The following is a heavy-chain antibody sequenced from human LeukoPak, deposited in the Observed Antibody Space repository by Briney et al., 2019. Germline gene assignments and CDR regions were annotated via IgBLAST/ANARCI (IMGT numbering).Heavy chain of an antibody. V-gene: IGHV3-43*01. CDR2: ISWDGGST. Sequence: GGSLRLSCAASGFTFDDYTMYWVRRAPGRGREWVSLISWDGGSTFYADSVKGRFTISRDNSKNSLYLQMNSLRTEDTAFYYCAKDMDSTGYLGFLDYWGQGILVTVSS. D-gene: IGHD3-22*01. J-gene: IGHJ4*02. CDR1: GFTFDDYT. CDR3: AKDMDSTGYLGFLDY.